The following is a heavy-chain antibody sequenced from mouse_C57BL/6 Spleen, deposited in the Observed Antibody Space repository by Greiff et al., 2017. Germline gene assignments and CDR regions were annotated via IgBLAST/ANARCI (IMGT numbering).Heavy chain of an antibody. CDR2: IDPSDSYT. D-gene: IGHD1-1*01. V-gene: IGHV1-50*01. CDR3: ARRSSYYAMDY. J-gene: IGHJ4*01. CDR1: GYTFTSYW. Sequence: QVQLQQPGAELVQPGASVKLSCKASGYTFTSYWMQWVKQRPGQGLEWIGEIDPSDSYTNYNQKFKGKATLTVDTSSSTAYMQPSSLTSEDSAVYYCARRSSYYAMDYWGQGTSVTVSS.